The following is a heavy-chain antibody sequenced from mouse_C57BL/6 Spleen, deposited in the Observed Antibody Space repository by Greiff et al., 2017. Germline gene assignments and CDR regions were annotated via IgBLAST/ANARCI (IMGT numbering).Heavy chain of an antibody. CDR2: IDPSDSYT. D-gene: IGHD1-1*01. CDR3: ARYYYGSSYEFAY. V-gene: IGHV1-59*01. J-gene: IGHJ3*01. CDR1: GYTFTSYW. Sequence: QVQLQQPGAELVRPGTSVKLSCKASGYTFTSYWMHWVKQRPGQGLEWIGVIDPSDSYTNYNQKFKGKATLTVDTSASTAYMQLSSLTSEDSAVYYCARYYYGSSYEFAYWGQGTLVTVSA.